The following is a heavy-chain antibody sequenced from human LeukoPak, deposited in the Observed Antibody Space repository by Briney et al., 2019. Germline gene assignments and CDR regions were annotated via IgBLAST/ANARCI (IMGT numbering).Heavy chain of an antibody. CDR3: AKEARPGYCGGGSCSWFDP. Sequence: GGPLRLSCAASGFTFSNYAMTCLRQSPGKGLQWVSPIRGSGGSTYYADSVKGLFTIARDHQKNTLYLKVNSLRVEDTDVYYCAKEARPGYCGGGSCSWFDPWGQGALATVSS. CDR1: GFTFSNYA. CDR2: IRGSGGST. V-gene: IGHV3-23*01. D-gene: IGHD2-15*01. J-gene: IGHJ5*02.